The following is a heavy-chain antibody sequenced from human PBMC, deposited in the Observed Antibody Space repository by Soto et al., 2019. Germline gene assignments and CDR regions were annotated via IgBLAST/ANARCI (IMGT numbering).Heavy chain of an antibody. CDR1: GFTFSSYA. J-gene: IGHJ6*02. Sequence: EVQLLESGGGLVQPGGSLRLSCAASGFTFSSYAMSWVRQAPGKGLEWVSAISGSGGSTYYADSVKGRFTISRDNSKNTLYLQMNSLRAEDTGVYYCAKEMAIVVVPAAIGYYYYGMDVWGQGTTVTVSS. V-gene: IGHV3-23*01. D-gene: IGHD2-2*01. CDR3: AKEMAIVVVPAAIGYYYYGMDV. CDR2: ISGSGGST.